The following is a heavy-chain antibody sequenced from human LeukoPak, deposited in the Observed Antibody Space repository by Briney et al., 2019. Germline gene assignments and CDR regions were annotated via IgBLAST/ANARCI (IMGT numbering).Heavy chain of an antibody. D-gene: IGHD3-10*01. V-gene: IGHV4-39*01. J-gene: IGHJ3*02. CDR2: MYYSGTA. CDR1: GGSISSSSYY. CDR3: AGSGTYSDDAFDI. Sequence: PSETLSLTCTVSGGSISSSSYYWGWIRQAPGKGLEWIGYMYYSGTAYYNMSLKRRVTISVDTSKHQFSLKLSSVTATDTAVYYCAGSGTYSDDAFDIWGQGTMVTVSS.